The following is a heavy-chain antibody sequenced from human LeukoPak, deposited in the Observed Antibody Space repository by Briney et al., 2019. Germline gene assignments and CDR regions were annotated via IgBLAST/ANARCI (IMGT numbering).Heavy chain of an antibody. CDR3: ANGIVVVPAAIEDLFPGFDY. V-gene: IGHV3-30*18. CDR1: GFTFSSYA. Sequence: PGGSLRLSCAASGFTFSSYAMSWVRQAPGKGLEWVAVISYDGSNKYYADSVKGRFTISRDNSKNTLYLQMNSLRAEDTAVYYCANGIVVVPAAIEDLFPGFDYWGQGTLVTVSS. D-gene: IGHD2-2*02. J-gene: IGHJ4*02. CDR2: ISYDGSNK.